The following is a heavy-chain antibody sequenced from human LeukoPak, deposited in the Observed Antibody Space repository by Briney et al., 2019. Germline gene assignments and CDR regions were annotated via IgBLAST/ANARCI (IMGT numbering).Heavy chain of an antibody. D-gene: IGHD3-22*01. CDR2: IYYSGST. Sequence: SETLSLTCSVSDYSISSGYFWGWIRQPPGKGLEWIGYIYYSGSTYYNPSLKSRVTISVDTSKNQFSLKLSSVTAADTAVYYCASITMIVVVITKTGSAFDIWGQGTMVTVSS. V-gene: IGHV4-38-2*02. J-gene: IGHJ3*02. CDR3: ASITMIVVVITKTGSAFDI. CDR1: DYSISSGYF.